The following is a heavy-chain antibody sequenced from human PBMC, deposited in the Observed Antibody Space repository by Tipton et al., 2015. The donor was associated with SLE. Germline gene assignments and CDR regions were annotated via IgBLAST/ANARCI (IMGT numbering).Heavy chain of an antibody. Sequence: SLRLSCAASGFTFDDYTMHWVRQAPGKGLEWVSLISWDGGSTYYADSVKGRFTISRDNSKNSLYLQMNSLRTEDTALYYCAKDLKRIAVAGTGFDYWGQGTLVTVSS. D-gene: IGHD6-19*01. CDR1: GFTFDDYT. V-gene: IGHV3-43*01. CDR3: AKDLKRIAVAGTGFDY. J-gene: IGHJ4*02. CDR2: ISWDGGST.